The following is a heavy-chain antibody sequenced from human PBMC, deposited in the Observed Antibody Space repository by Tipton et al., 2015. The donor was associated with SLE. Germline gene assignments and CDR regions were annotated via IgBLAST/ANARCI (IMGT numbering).Heavy chain of an antibody. D-gene: IGHD6-19*01. CDR3: ARGDSLQWLALDY. Sequence: SLRLSCAASGFTFSDYYMSWIRQAPGKGLEWVSYISSSSTYTNYADSVKGRFTISRDNAKNSLYLQMNSLRAEDTAMYYCARGDSLQWLALDYWGQGTLVTVSS. CDR2: ISSSSTYT. V-gene: IGHV3-11*05. CDR1: GFTFSDYY. J-gene: IGHJ4*02.